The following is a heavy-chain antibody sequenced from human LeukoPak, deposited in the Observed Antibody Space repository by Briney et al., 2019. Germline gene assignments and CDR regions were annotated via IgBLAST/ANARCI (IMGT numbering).Heavy chain of an antibody. D-gene: IGHD2-15*01. CDR2: IYTSGGT. CDR1: GGSISSYY. J-gene: IGHJ5*02. V-gene: IGHV4-4*07. Sequence: SETLSLTCTVSGGSISSYYWSWIRQPAGKGLEWIGRIYTSGGTNYNPSLKSRVTMSVDTSKNQFSLKLSSVTAADTAVYYCARDFPVVVAASGTPHWFDPWGQGTLVTVSS. CDR3: ARDFPVVVAASGTPHWFDP.